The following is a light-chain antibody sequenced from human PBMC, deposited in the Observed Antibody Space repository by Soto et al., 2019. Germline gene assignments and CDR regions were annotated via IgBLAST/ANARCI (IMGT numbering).Light chain of an antibody. CDR1: SSNIGTGYD. CDR2: RNS. CDR3: QSYDSSLSGSVV. V-gene: IGLV1-40*01. Sequence: QSVLTQPPSVSGAPGQRVTISCTGSSSNIGTGYDVHWYQQLPGTAPKLLIFRNSNRPSGVPDRFSGSKSDTSASLAITGLQAEDEADYYCQSYDSSLSGSVVFGGGTKLTVL. J-gene: IGLJ2*01.